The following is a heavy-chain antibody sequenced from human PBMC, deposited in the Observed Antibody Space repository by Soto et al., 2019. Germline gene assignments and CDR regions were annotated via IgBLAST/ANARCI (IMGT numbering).Heavy chain of an antibody. Sequence: ASVQVSCKASGYTFTNYGISWVRQAPGQGLEWMGWISAYNGNTNYVQKLQGRVSMTTDTSTSTTYMELRTLRSDDTAVYYCGRAGGDFPRAVDYWGQGTLVTVSS. D-gene: IGHD4-17*01. CDR1: GYTFTNYG. CDR2: ISAYNGNT. CDR3: GRAGGDFPRAVDY. J-gene: IGHJ4*02. V-gene: IGHV1-18*01.